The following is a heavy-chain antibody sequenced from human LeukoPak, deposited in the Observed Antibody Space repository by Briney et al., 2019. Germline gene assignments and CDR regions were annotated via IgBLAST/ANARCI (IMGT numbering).Heavy chain of an antibody. CDR1: GYTFTGYY. Sequence: ASVKVSCKASGYTFTGYYMHWVRQAPGQGLEWMGWINPNSGGTNYAQKFQGRVTMTRDTSISTAYMELSRLRSDDTAVYYCARGASRIAAPAYYWGQGTLVTVSS. CDR2: INPNSGGT. CDR3: ARGASRIAAPAYY. V-gene: IGHV1-2*02. J-gene: IGHJ4*02. D-gene: IGHD6-6*01.